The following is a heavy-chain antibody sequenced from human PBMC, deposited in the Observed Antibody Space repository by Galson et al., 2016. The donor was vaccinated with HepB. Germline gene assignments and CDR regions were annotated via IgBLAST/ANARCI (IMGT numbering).Heavy chain of an antibody. CDR1: GDSVYNNGAA. D-gene: IGHD3-10*01. J-gene: IGHJ6*02. CDR2: TFYRSTWEN. Sequence: CAISGDSVYNNGAAWVWIRQSPSRGLEWLGRTFYRSTWENHYAGSVINRITISPDTSRNQFSLHLHSLTPEDTAVYYCRRAVMLGRGMDVWGQGTTVTVSS. V-gene: IGHV6-1*01. CDR3: RRAVMLGRGMDV.